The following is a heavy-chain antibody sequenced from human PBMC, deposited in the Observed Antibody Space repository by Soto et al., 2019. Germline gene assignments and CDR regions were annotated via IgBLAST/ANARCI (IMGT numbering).Heavy chain of an antibody. CDR3: ARSSGVPTPDFDY. J-gene: IGHJ4*02. D-gene: IGHD3-3*01. Sequence: GGSLRLSCAASGFAFNISAIHWARQAPGKGLEWVAVISHDGSNRYYTDSVRGRFTISRDNSKNTVYLEMDSLRADDTAVYYCARSSGVPTPDFDYWGRGTLVTVSS. V-gene: IGHV3-30-3*01. CDR1: GFAFNISA. CDR2: ISHDGSNR.